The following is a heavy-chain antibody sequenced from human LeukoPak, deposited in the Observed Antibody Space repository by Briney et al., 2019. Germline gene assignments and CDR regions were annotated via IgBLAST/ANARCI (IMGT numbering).Heavy chain of an antibody. V-gene: IGHV3-21*01. CDR2: ISSSSSYI. Sequence: PGGSLRLSCAASGFTFSSYSMNWVRQAPGKGLEWVSSISSSSSYIYYADSVKGRFTISRDNAKNSLYLQMNSLRAEDTAVYYCARDGTAPENYHYYMDVWGKGTTVTVSS. CDR1: GFTFSSYS. J-gene: IGHJ6*03. CDR3: ARDGTAPENYHYYMDV. D-gene: IGHD1-1*01.